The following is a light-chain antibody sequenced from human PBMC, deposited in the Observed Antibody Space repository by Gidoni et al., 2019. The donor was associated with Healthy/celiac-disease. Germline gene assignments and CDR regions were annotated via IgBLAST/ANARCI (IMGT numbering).Light chain of an antibody. Sequence: DIQMTKSPSTLSASVGDRVTITCRASHSISSWLAWYQHKPGKAPKLLIYKASSLESGVPSRFSGSGSETEFTLTIISLQPYDFATYYCQQYNSYPYTFGQGTKLEIK. CDR1: HSISSW. CDR3: QQYNSYPYT. CDR2: KAS. V-gene: IGKV1-5*03. J-gene: IGKJ2*01.